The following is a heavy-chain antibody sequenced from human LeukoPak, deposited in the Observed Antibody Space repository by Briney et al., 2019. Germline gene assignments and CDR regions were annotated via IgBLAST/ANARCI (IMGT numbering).Heavy chain of an antibody. D-gene: IGHD6-13*01. CDR3: AKDHQTGIAAAGDY. Sequence: PGRSLRLSCAASGFTFSSYGMHWVRQAPGKGLEWVAVISYDGSNKYYADSVKGRFTISRDNSKNTLYLQMNSLRAEDTAVYYCAKDHQTGIAAAGDYWGQGTLVTVSS. CDR1: GFTFSSYG. J-gene: IGHJ4*02. CDR2: ISYDGSNK. V-gene: IGHV3-30*18.